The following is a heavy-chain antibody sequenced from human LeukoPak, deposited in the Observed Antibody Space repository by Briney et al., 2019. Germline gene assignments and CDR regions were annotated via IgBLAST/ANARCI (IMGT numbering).Heavy chain of an antibody. D-gene: IGHD3-16*02. CDR2: INHSGST. CDR3: ARRYYDYVWGSYRYTGPFDY. CDR1: GGSFSDYY. Sequence: PSETLSLTCAVYGGSFSDYYWSWIRQPPGKGLEWIGEINHSGSTNYNPSLKSRVTISVDTSKNQFSLKLSSVTAADTAVYYCARRYYDYVWGSYRYTGPFDYWGQGTLVTVSS. J-gene: IGHJ4*02. V-gene: IGHV4-34*01.